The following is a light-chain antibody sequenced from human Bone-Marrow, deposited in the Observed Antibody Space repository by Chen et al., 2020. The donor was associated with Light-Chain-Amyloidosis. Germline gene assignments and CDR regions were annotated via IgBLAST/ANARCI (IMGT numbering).Light chain of an antibody. CDR1: SSDVGGDNH. CDR3: SSYTITNTLV. Sequence: QSALTQPASVSGSPGQSITISCTGTSSDVGGDNHVSWYQRHPDKSPILMIYEVTNRPSWVPARFSGSKSDNTASLTISGLQTEDEADYFCSSYTITNTLVFGSGTRVTVL. J-gene: IGLJ1*01. V-gene: IGLV2-14*01. CDR2: EVT.